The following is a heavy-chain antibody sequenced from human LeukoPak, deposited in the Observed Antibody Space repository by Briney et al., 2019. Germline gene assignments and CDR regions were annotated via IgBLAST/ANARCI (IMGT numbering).Heavy chain of an antibody. D-gene: IGHD3-10*01. J-gene: IGHJ4*02. V-gene: IGHV3-23*01. CDR1: GFTFSTYA. Sequence: AGGSLRLSCAASGFTFSTYAMSWVHRAPGRGLEWVSGITGGGDATYYADSVRGRFTISRDNSKNTLYLQMNSLSAEDTAVYYCAKDYYGSAAQFDYWGQGTLVTVSS. CDR2: ITGGGDAT. CDR3: AKDYYGSAAQFDY.